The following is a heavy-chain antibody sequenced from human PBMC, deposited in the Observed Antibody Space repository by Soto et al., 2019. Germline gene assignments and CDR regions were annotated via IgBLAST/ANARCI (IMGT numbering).Heavy chain of an antibody. D-gene: IGHD3-3*01. CDR2: IDTSGTKI. CDR3: ASHYDMWSGYLSPVDY. Sequence: PGGSLSLSCAASGYTFSDYYMSWIRQAPGQGLEWISYIDTSGTKIYYADSVKGRFTITRDNAKNSLYLEMNSLRDEDTAVYYCASHYDMWSGYLSPVDYWGQGTLVTVSS. J-gene: IGHJ4*02. CDR1: GYTFSDYY. V-gene: IGHV3-11*01.